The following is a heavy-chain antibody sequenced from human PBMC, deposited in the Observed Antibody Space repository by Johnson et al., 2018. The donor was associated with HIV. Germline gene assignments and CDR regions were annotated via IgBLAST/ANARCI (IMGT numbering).Heavy chain of an antibody. D-gene: IGHD3-9*01. Sequence: VLLVESGGALVQPGGSLRLSCAASGFTFTNFWMGWVRQAPGKGLEWVANIKPDGSEKFYVDSVKGRFTISRDNSNNMVYLQMNSLRPEDTAVYYCARDGRDLVTRGSFDVWGQGTVVTVSS. CDR2: IKPDGSEK. J-gene: IGHJ3*01. V-gene: IGHV3-7*01. CDR3: ARDGRDLVTRGSFDV. CDR1: GFTFTNFW.